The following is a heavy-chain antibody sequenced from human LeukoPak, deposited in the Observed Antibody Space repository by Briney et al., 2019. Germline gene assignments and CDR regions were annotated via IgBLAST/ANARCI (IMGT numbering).Heavy chain of an antibody. D-gene: IGHD1-1*01. J-gene: IGHJ4*02. CDR2: IFHGGNT. V-gene: IGHV4-38-2*02. CDR1: GYSISSGYY. Sequence: SETLSLTCAVSGYSISSGYYWGWVRQPPGKGLEWIGAIFHGGNTYYSPSLKSRVTISIDTSKNQFSLKLRSVTVADTAVYYCARDGKESRGPIDYWGQGTLVTVSS. CDR3: ARDGKESRGPIDY.